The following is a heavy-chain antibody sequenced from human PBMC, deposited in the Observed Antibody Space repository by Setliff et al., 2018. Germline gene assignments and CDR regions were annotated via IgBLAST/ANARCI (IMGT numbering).Heavy chain of an antibody. CDR3: ARASRFGTIVYKGYYYMDV. V-gene: IGHV7-4-1*02. CDR2: INTITGNP. J-gene: IGHJ6*03. Sequence: ASVKVSCKTSGYTFTDFAMNWVRQAPGQGLEWMGRINTITGNPTYAQGFTGRFVFSLDTSVSTAYLQISSLKAEDTAVYYCARASRFGTIVYKGYYYMDVWGKGTTVTAP. CDR1: GYTFTDFA. D-gene: IGHD3-10*01.